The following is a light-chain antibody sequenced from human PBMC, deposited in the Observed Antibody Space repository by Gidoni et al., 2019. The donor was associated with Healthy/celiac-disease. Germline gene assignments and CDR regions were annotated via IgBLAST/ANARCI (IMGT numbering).Light chain of an antibody. CDR3: QQYYSYPYP. CDR2: AAA. Sequence: AIRQTKSPSSLSASTGDRVTITCRASQGISSYLAWYQQEPGKAPKLLIYAAATLQSGVPSRFSGSGSGTDFTLTISCLQSEDFATYFCQQYYSYPYPFGQGTKLEIK. CDR1: QGISSY. J-gene: IGKJ2*01. V-gene: IGKV1-8*01.